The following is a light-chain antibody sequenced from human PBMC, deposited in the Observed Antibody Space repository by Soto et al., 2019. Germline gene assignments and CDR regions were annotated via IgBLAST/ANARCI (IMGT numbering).Light chain of an antibody. CDR2: ATS. V-gene: IGKV1-39*01. CDR3: QQRSDWPLT. J-gene: IGKJ4*01. CDR1: QSISTY. Sequence: DIQMTQSPSSLSASVGDRVTITCRASQSISTYLIWYQQKPGKAPKLLIYATSSLQSGVPSRFSGSGSGTEFTLTTSSLQSEDFAVYYCQQRSDWPLTFGGGTKVDIK.